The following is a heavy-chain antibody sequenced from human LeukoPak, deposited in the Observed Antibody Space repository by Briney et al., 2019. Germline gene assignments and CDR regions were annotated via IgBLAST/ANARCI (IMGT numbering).Heavy chain of an antibody. V-gene: IGHV4-39*02. CDR3: AAALAVIPQFDY. CDR1: GGSISSSSYY. J-gene: IGHJ4*02. Sequence: SETLSLTCTVSGGSISSSSYYWAWIRQPPGKGLEWIGRIYYSGNTYYNPSLNRRSTISVPTTKNHFTLTLCSVTAADTAVYYCAAALAVIPQFDYWGQGTLVTVSS. D-gene: IGHD6-6*01. CDR2: IYYSGNT.